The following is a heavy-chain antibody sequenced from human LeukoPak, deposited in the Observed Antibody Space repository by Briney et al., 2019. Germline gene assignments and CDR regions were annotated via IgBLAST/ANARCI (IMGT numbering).Heavy chain of an antibody. CDR2: ISAYNGNT. D-gene: IGHD3-3*01. V-gene: IGHV1-18*01. J-gene: IGHJ6*03. CDR3: ARDGVGYYDFRSGYSDYYYMDV. CDR1: GYTFTSYG. Sequence: ASVKVSCKASGYTFTSYGISWVRQAPGQGLEWMGWISAYNGNTNYAQKLQGRVTMTTDTSTSTAYMELRSLRSDDTAVYYCARDGVGYYDFRSGYSDYYYMDVWGKGTTVTVSS.